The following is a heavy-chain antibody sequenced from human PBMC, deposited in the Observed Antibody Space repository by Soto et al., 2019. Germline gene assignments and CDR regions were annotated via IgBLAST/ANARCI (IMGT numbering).Heavy chain of an antibody. CDR3: ASSGYYYDSSGYYKNYGSAAYYYYYYGMDV. CDR2: ISAYNGNT. Sequence: ASVKVSCKASGYTFTSYGISWVRQAPGQGLEWMGWISAYNGNTNYAQKLQGRVTMTTDTSTSTAYMELRSLRSDDTAVYYCASSGYYYDSSGYYKNYGSAAYYYYYYGMDVWGQGTTVTVS. J-gene: IGHJ6*02. CDR1: GYTFTSYG. V-gene: IGHV1-18*01. D-gene: IGHD3-22*01.